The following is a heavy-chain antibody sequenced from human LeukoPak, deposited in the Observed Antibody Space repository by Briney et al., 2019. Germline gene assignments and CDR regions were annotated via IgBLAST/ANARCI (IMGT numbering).Heavy chain of an antibody. CDR3: ARDSTELRFLEWLPDAFDI. D-gene: IGHD3-3*01. V-gene: IGHV3-20*04. J-gene: IGHJ3*02. CDR2: INWNGGST. Sequence: GGSLRLSCAASGFTFDDYGMSWVRQAPGKGLEWVSGINWNGGSTGYADSVEGRFTISRDNAKNSLYLQMNSLRAEDTALNYCARDSTELRFLEWLPDAFDIWGQGTMVTVSS. CDR1: GFTFDDYG.